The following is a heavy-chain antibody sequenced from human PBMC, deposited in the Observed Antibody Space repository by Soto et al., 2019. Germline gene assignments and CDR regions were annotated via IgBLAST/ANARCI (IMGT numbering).Heavy chain of an antibody. Sequence: QVQLQESGPGLVKPSETLSLTCTVSGGSISSYYWSWIRQPPGKGLEWIGYIYYSGSTNYNPSLKSRVTISVXXSXTXXSLKLSSVTAADTAVYYCARVIVGYGGNSYWYFDLWGRGTLVTVSS. D-gene: IGHD2-21*02. CDR1: GGSISSYY. CDR2: IYYSGST. J-gene: IGHJ2*01. CDR3: ARVIVGYGGNSYWYFDL. V-gene: IGHV4-59*01.